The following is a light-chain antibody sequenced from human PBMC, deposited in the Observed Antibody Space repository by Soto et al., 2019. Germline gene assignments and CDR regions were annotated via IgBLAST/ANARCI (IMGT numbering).Light chain of an antibody. CDR1: QVIRNY. CDR2: DIS. CDR3: QQYEELPYT. Sequence: DIKMTQSASSLSASVGDRVTITCQASQVIRNYLNWYRQKPGKAPELLIYDISTLEFGVPSRFGGSGSGTDFTFTITGLQPEDIGTYFCQQYEELPYTFGQGTKLE. J-gene: IGKJ2*01. V-gene: IGKV1-33*01.